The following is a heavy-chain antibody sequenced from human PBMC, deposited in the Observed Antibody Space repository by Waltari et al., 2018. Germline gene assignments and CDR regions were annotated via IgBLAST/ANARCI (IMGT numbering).Heavy chain of an antibody. CDR1: GCTFRSYP. CDR3: ATYPSYGDPDY. D-gene: IGHD4-17*01. J-gene: IGHJ4*02. Sequence: QVQLAQSGAEVEKPGSSVKVACKASGCTFRSYPSSWVRQAPGQRLEWMGGIIPIVGTANYAPKFQGRVTITTDESTSTAYMELSSLRSEDTAVYYCATYPSYGDPDYWGQGTLVTVSS. CDR2: IIPIVGTA. V-gene: IGHV1-69*05.